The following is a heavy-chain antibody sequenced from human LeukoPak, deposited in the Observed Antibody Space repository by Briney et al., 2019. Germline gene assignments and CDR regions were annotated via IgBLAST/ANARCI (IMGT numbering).Heavy chain of an antibody. V-gene: IGHV3-23*01. J-gene: IGHJ3*01. CDR3: AKDVDTVMDWANDAFDV. CDR1: GFTFSSYA. Sequence: GGSLRLSCAASGFTFSSYAMSWVRQAPGKGLEWVSAISGSGGSTYYADSVKGRFTMSRDNSKNSVYLQMDSLRVEDTAMYYCAKDVDTVMDWANDAFDVWGQGTMVIVSS. CDR2: ISGSGGST. D-gene: IGHD5-18*01.